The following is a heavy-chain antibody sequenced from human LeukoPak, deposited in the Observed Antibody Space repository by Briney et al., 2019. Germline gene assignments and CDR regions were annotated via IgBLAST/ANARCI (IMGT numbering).Heavy chain of an antibody. CDR3: ARGWYDYVWGSYRYFYYYYMDV. CDR2: MNPNSGNT. J-gene: IGHJ6*03. D-gene: IGHD3-16*02. Sequence: GASVKVSCKASGYTFTGYGISRVRQAPGQGLEWMGWMNPNSGNTGYAQKFQGRVTMTRNTSISTAYMELSSLRSEDTAVYYCARGWYDYVWGSYRYFYYYYMDVWGKGTTVTISS. V-gene: IGHV1-8*02. CDR1: GYTFTGYG.